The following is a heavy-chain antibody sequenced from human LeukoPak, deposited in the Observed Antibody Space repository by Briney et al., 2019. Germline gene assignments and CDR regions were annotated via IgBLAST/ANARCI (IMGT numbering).Heavy chain of an antibody. V-gene: IGHV1-2*04. Sequence: ASVKVSCKASGYTFTSYGISWVRQAPGQGLEWMGWINPNSGGTNYAQKFQGWVTMTRDTSISTAYMELSRLRSDDTAVYYCAREEDCGMDVWGQGTTVTVSS. CDR3: AREEDCGMDV. J-gene: IGHJ6*02. CDR2: INPNSGGT. CDR1: GYTFTSYG.